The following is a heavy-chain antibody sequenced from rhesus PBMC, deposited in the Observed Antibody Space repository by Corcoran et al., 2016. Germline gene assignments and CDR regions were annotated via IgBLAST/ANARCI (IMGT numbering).Heavy chain of an antibody. Sequence: EVQLVESGGGLAKPGGSLRLACAASGFTFSSYWMNWVRQAPGKGLEWVSAINSGGGSTYYADSVKGRFTSSRDNSKNTLSLQMNSLRAEDTAVYYCAKARGYSGYSSFDYWGQGVLVTVSS. J-gene: IGHJ4*01. CDR3: AKARGYSGYSSFDY. CDR2: INSGGGST. V-gene: IGHV3S25*01. CDR1: GFTFSSYW. D-gene: IGHD5-42*01.